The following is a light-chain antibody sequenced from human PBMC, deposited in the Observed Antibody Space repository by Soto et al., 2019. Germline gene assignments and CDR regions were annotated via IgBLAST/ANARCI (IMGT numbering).Light chain of an antibody. CDR3: QSYDSSLSNSVI. V-gene: IGLV1-40*01. CDR1: SSNIGAGYD. Sequence: QTVVTQPPSESGAPGQRVTISCTGSSSNIGAGYDVHWYRQLPGSAPQLLIHGNSNRPSGVPDRFSGSKSGPSASLAITGLQAEDEADYYCQSYDSSLSNSVIFGGGTKVTVL. CDR2: GNS. J-gene: IGLJ2*01.